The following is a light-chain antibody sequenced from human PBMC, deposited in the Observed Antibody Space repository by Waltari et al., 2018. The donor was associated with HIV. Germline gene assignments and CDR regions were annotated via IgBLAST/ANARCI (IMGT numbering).Light chain of an antibody. J-gene: IGLJ1*01. Sequence: QLVLTQSPSASASLGASVKLTCTLSSGHSHYAIAWHQQLPEKGPRYLMKLNSDGSHTKGDGIPDRFSVSSSGAERYLSSSTLQAEDEADDYWQNWGTGIQVVGSGTKVTVL. CDR2: LNSDGSH. CDR3: QNWGTGIQV. V-gene: IGLV4-69*01. CDR1: SGHSHYA.